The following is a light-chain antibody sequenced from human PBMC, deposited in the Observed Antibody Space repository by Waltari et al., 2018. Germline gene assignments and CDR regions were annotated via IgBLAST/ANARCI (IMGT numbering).Light chain of an antibody. J-gene: IGKJ5*01. Sequence: DIQLTQSPSFLSASVGDRVTITCRASQGISSYLAWYQQKPRKAPKLLIYAASTLQSGVPSRFSGSVSGTEFTLTISSLQPEDFATYYCQQLNSYPPDFGQGTRLEIK. CDR3: QQLNSYPPD. CDR2: AAS. CDR1: QGISSY. V-gene: IGKV1-9*01.